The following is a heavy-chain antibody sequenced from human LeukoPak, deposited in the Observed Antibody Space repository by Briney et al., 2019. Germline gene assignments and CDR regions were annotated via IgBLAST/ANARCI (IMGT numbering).Heavy chain of an antibody. CDR2: ITHSGST. V-gene: IGHV4-34*01. Sequence: PSETLSLTSAVYGGSFSGYYWSWIRQPPGKGLEWIGEITHSGSTNYNPSLKSRVSISVDTSKNQFSLKLSSVTAADTAVYHCARGYGSGSYYNVRPFDYWGQGTLVTVSS. D-gene: IGHD3-10*01. CDR1: GGSFSGYY. J-gene: IGHJ4*02. CDR3: ARGYGSGSYYNVRPFDY.